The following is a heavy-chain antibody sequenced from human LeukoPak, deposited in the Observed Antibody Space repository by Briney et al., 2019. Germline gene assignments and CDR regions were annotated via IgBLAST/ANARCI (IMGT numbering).Heavy chain of an antibody. D-gene: IGHD5-18*01. CDR2: ISSSTSYI. Sequence: GGSLRLSCAPSGLTFSSYSMNWVPPAPRKGLEWVSSISSSTSYIYYADSVKGRFTISRDNAKNSLYLQMNSLRAEDTAVYYCARGARYSYGDYWGQGTLVTVSS. CDR3: ARGARYSYGDY. CDR1: GLTFSSYS. V-gene: IGHV3-21*01. J-gene: IGHJ4*02.